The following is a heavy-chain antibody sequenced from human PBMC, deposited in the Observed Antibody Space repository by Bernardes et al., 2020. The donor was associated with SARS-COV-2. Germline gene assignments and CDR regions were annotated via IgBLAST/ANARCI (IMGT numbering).Heavy chain of an antibody. J-gene: IGHJ4*02. CDR2: IYPGGNT. D-gene: IGHD6-13*01. V-gene: IGHV3-66*01. CDR1: GFTVSTNY. CDR3: VRDYPDPAD. Sequence: GGSLRLSCAASGFTVSTNYMSWVRQTPGKGLEWVSVIYPGGNTYSADSVKGSFTISRDNSKNTMFLQMNSLTTEDTAVYYCVRDYPDPADWGQGTLVTVSS.